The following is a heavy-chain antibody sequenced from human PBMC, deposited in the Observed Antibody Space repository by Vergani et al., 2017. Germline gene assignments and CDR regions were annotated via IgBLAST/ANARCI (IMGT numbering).Heavy chain of an antibody. D-gene: IGHD4-23*01. CDR1: GYSISSGYY. CDR3: ARLRWDWYFDL. V-gene: IGHV4-38-2*01. Sequence: QVQLQESGPGLVKPSETLSLTCAVSGYSISSGYYWGWIRQPPGKGLERIGSIYHSGSTYYNPSLKSRVTISVDTSKNQFSLKLSSVTAADTAVYYCARLRWDWYFDLWGRGTLVTVSS. J-gene: IGHJ2*01. CDR2: IYHSGST.